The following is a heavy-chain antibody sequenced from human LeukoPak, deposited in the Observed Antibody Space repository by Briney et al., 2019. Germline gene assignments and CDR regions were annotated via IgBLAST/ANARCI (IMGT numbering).Heavy chain of an antibody. J-gene: IGHJ4*02. D-gene: IGHD3-22*01. V-gene: IGHV3-23*01. CDR2: ISGSGGST. CDR3: AKLTAFYYDSSGYFHDY. CDR1: GFTFSSYA. Sequence: GGSLRLSCAASGFTFSSYAMSWVRQAPGKGLDWVSAISGSGGSTYYADSVKGRFTISRDNSQNTLYVQMNSLRAEDTAVYYCAKLTAFYYDSSGYFHDYWGQGSLVTVSS.